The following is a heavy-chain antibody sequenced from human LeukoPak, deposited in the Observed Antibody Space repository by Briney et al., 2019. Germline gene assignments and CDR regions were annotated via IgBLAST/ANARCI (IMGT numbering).Heavy chain of an antibody. CDR2: IIPIFGTA. D-gene: IGHD1-26*01. J-gene: IGHJ3*02. CDR3: ARDRGSYDGDAFDI. CDR1: GGTFSSYA. Sequence: GASVKVSCKASGGTFSSYAISWVRQAPGQGLEWMGRIIPIFGTANYAQKFQGRVTITTDESTSTAYMELSSLRSEDTAVYYCARDRGSYDGDAFDIWSQGTMVTVSS. V-gene: IGHV1-69*05.